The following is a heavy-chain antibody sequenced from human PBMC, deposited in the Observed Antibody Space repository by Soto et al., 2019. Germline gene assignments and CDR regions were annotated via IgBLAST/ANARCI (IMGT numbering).Heavy chain of an antibody. CDR2: ISGSGGST. Sequence: EVQLLESGGGLVQPGGSLRLSCAASGFTFSSYAMSWVRQAPGKGLEWVSAISGSGGSTYYADSVKGRFTISRDNSKNTLYLQMNSLRAEDTAVYYCAKVESVGYDFWSGYPPLLPGMDVWGQGTTVTVSS. V-gene: IGHV3-23*01. J-gene: IGHJ6*02. D-gene: IGHD3-3*01. CDR1: GFTFSSYA. CDR3: AKVESVGYDFWSGYPPLLPGMDV.